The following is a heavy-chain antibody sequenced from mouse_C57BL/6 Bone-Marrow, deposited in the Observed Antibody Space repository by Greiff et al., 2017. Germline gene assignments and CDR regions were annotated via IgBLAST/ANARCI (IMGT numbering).Heavy chain of an antibody. D-gene: IGHD1-1*01. J-gene: IGHJ4*01. CDR3: ARSYYGSSYGYYAVDY. CDR2: IDPANGNT. V-gene: IGHV14-3*01. Sequence: VHVKQSVAELVRPGASVKLSCTASGFNIKNTYMHWVKQRPEQGLEWIGRIDPANGNTKYAPKFQGKATITADTSSNTAYLQLSSLTSEDTAIYYCARSYYGSSYGYYAVDYWGQGTSVTVSS. CDR1: GFNIKNTY.